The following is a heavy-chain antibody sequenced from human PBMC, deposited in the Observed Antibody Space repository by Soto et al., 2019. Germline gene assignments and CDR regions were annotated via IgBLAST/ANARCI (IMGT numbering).Heavy chain of an antibody. CDR2: ISYDGSNK. Sequence: GGSLRLSCAASGFTFSSYVMHWVRQAPGKGLEWVAVISYDGSNKDYADSVKGRFTISRDNSKKTLYLQMNSLRGEDTAVYYCAREVDKATSYCFDYWGQGTLVTVSS. CDR3: AREVDKATSYCFDY. V-gene: IGHV3-30*04. CDR1: GFTFSSYV. D-gene: IGHD5-18*01. J-gene: IGHJ4*02.